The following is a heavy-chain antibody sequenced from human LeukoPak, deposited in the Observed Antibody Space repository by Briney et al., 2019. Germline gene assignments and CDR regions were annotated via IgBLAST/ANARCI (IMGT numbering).Heavy chain of an antibody. D-gene: IGHD5-18*01. V-gene: IGHV1-3*01. J-gene: IGHJ4*02. CDR1: GYTFTSYA. CDR3: ARVGYSYGPFDY. Sequence: ASVKVSCKASGYTFTSYAMHWVRQAPGQRLEWMGWINAGNGNTKYSQKFQGRVTITRDTSASTAYMELSSLRSEDTAVYYCARVGYSYGPFDYWGQGTLATVSS. CDR2: INAGNGNT.